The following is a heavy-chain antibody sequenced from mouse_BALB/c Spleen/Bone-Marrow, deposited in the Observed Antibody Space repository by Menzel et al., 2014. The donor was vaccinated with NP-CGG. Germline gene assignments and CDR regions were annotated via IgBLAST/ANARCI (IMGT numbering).Heavy chain of an antibody. J-gene: IGHJ3*01. CDR1: GYAFTNYW. D-gene: IGHD2-3*01. Sequence: VKLLESGAELVRPGTSVKISCKASGYAFTNYWLGWVKQRPGHGLEWIGDIYPGSGNTYYNEKFKGKATLTADKSSSAAYMQLSSLTSEDSAVYFCARLRGYSQAWFAHWGQGTLVTVSA. CDR3: ARLRGYSQAWFAH. V-gene: IGHV1-63*01. CDR2: IYPGSGNT.